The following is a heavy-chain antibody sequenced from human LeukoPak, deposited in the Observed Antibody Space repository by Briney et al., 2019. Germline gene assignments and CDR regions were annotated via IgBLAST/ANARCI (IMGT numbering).Heavy chain of an antibody. CDR2: IRHDGNAK. V-gene: IGHV3-7*01. CDR3: AKQSGAMANFDH. Sequence: PGGSLRLSCAASGFAFSDFWMSWVRQAPGKGLEWVANIRHDGNAKNYVPSVRGRFTISRDNAKNTLYLLMDTLRAEDTAVYYCAKQSGAMANFDHWGQGTLVTVSS. D-gene: IGHD5-24*01. J-gene: IGHJ4*02. CDR1: GFAFSDFW.